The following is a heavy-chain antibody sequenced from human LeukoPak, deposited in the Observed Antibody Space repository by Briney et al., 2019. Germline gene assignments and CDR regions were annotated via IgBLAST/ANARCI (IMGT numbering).Heavy chain of an antibody. CDR1: GYTFTSYA. J-gene: IGHJ5*02. V-gene: IGHV7-4-1*02. CDR3: ARDRPTLRSGVFGTKLVGATTNWFDP. D-gene: IGHD1-26*01. Sequence: ASVKVSCKASGYTFTSYAMNWVRQAPGQGLEWMGWINTNTGNPTYSQGFTGRFVFSLDTSVSTAYLQISSLKAEDTAVYYCARDRPTLRSGVFGTKLVGATTNWFDPWGQGTLVTVSS. CDR2: INTNTGNP.